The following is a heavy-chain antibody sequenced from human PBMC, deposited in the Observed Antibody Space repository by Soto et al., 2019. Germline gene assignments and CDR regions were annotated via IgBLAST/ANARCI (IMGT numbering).Heavy chain of an antibody. D-gene: IGHD5-12*01. CDR2: IKQDGSEK. J-gene: IGHJ3*02. Sequence: GGSLRLSCAASGFTFSSYWMSWVRQAPGKGLEWVANIKQDGSEKYYVDSVKGRFTISRDNAKNSLYLQMNSLRAEDTAVYYCAREGRRDGYNYAFDIWGQGTMVTVSS. V-gene: IGHV3-7*01. CDR1: GFTFSSYW. CDR3: AREGRRDGYNYAFDI.